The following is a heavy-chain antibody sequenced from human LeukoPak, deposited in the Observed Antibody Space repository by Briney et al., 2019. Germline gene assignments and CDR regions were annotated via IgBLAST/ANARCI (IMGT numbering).Heavy chain of an antibody. CDR1: GFXFSSYG. CDR3: AKGRYSNVRLDY. CDR2: IRYHGTNK. Sequence: PGXXLRLSCAASGFXFSSYGMHWVRQAPGKGLEGVAFIRYHGTNKYSPASVKRLFTTSRDNSNNTLYLQMNSLRAEDTAVYYCAKGRYSNVRLDYWGQGTLVTVSS. V-gene: IGHV3-30*02. D-gene: IGHD4-11*01. J-gene: IGHJ4*02.